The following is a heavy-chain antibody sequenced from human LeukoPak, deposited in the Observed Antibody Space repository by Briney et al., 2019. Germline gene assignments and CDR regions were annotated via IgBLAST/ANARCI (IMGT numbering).Heavy chain of an antibody. CDR3: ARSPGYSYGFGSYYYYGMDV. CDR1: GFTFSSYG. J-gene: IGHJ6*02. CDR2: IWYDGSNK. V-gene: IGHV3-33*01. D-gene: IGHD5-18*01. Sequence: PGRSLRLSCAASGFTFSSYGMHWVRQAPGKGLEWVAVIWYDGSNKYYADSVKGRFTISRDNAKNSLYLQMNSLRAEDTALYHCARSPGYSYGFGSYYYYGMDVWGQGTTVTVSS.